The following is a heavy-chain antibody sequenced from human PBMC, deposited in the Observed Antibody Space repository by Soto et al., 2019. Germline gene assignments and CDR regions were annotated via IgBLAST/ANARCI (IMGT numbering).Heavy chain of an antibody. V-gene: IGHV3-9*01. D-gene: IGHD3-10*01. CDR2: ISWNSGSI. CDR1: GFTFDDYA. J-gene: IGHJ3*02. Sequence: EVQLVESGGGLVQPGRSLRLSCAASGFTFDDYAMHWVRQAPGKGLEWVSGISWNSGSIGYADSVKGRFTISRDNAKNSLYLQMNSLRAEDTALYYCAKDYTDYPHAFDIWGQGTMVTVFS. CDR3: AKDYTDYPHAFDI.